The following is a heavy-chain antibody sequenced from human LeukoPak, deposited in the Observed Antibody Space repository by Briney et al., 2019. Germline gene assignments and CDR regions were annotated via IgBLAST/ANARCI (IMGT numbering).Heavy chain of an antibody. CDR3: ARTAIVVVPAAIGY. J-gene: IGHJ4*02. D-gene: IGHD2-2*01. CDR2: INPNSGNT. Sequence: ASVKVSCKASGYTFTGYYMHWVRQAPGQGLEWMGWINPNSGNTGYAQKFQGRVTITRNTSISTAYMELSSLRSEDTAVYYCARTAIVVVPAAIGYWGQGTLVTVSS. CDR1: GYTFTGYY. V-gene: IGHV1-8*03.